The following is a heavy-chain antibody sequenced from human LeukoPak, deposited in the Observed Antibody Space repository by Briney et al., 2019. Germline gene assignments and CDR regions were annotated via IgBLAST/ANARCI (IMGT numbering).Heavy chain of an antibody. CDR1: GGSISSSSYY. V-gene: IGHV4-39*01. Sequence: SETLSLTCTVSGGSISSSSYYWGWIRQPPGKGLEWIGSIYYSGSTYYNPSLKSRVTISVDTSKNQFSLKLSSVTTADTAVYYCASQPVVPAAWGYYYMDVWGKGTTVTISS. J-gene: IGHJ6*03. CDR3: ASQPVVPAAWGYYYMDV. CDR2: IYYSGST. D-gene: IGHD2-2*01.